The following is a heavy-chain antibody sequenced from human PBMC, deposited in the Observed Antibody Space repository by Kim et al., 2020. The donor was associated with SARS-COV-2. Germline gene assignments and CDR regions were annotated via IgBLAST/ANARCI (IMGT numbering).Heavy chain of an antibody. V-gene: IGHV4-59*01. J-gene: IGHJ4*01. CDR3: ARTMNYYDSSGYLYRPFD. CDR1: GGSISSYY. Sequence: SETLSLTCTVSGGSISSYYWSWIRQPPGKGLEWIGYVYYSGSTNYNPSLKSRVTISVDTSKNQFSLRLNSVTAADTAVYYCARTMNYYDSSGYLYRPFD. CDR2: VYYSGST. D-gene: IGHD3-22*01.